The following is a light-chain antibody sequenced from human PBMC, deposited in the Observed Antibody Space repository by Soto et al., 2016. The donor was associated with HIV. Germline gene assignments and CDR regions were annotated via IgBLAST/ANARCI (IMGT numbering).Light chain of an antibody. CDR3: QQYYTTVPGYT. Sequence: DIRMTQSPSTLSASLGDRVTITCRASQSINKWLAWYQQKPGKVPNLLIYKASTSQSGVPSTFSGSGSGTEFTLIISSLQPDDFATYYCQQYYTTVPGYTFGQGTKLEIK. CDR1: QSINKW. V-gene: IGKV1-5*03. CDR2: KAS. J-gene: IGKJ2*01.